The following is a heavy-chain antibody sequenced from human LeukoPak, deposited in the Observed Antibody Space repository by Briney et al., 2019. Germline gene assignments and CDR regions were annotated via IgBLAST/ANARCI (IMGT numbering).Heavy chain of an antibody. V-gene: IGHV3-30*03. D-gene: IGHD1-26*01. CDR3: ARGGSWGSFDY. J-gene: IGHJ4*02. Sequence: PGRSLRLSCAASGFTFSSYGMHWVRQAPGKGLEWVAVISYDGSNKYYADSVKGRFTISRDNSKNTLYLQMNSLRAEDTAVYYCARGGSWGSFDYWGQGTLVTVSS. CDR2: ISYDGSNK. CDR1: GFTFSSYG.